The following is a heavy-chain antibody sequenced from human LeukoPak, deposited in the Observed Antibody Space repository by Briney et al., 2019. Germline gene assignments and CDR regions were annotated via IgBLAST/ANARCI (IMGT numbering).Heavy chain of an antibody. CDR2: VSYDGTDT. V-gene: IGHV3-30*03. CDR3: VRVSGFCTNGVCPSFDP. Sequence: GGSRRLSCAASGFTFSSYGMHWVRQAPGKGLEWVATVSYDGTDTSYADSVKGRFAIFRDNSKNTLYLQMNSLRTEDTAVYYCVRVSGFCTNGVCPSFDPWGQGTLVTVSS. CDR1: GFTFSSYG. J-gene: IGHJ5*02. D-gene: IGHD2-8*01.